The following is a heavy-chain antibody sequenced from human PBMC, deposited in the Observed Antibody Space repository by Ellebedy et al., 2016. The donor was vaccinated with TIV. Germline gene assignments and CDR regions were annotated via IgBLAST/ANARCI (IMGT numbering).Heavy chain of an antibody. V-gene: IGHV4-59*01. D-gene: IGHD4-23*01. J-gene: IGHJ4*02. CDR2: IYYIGIT. Sequence: MPSETLSLTCNASGGSISTFYWSWIRQPPGKGLEFIGYIYYIGITNYNPSLESRVAISIDTSENQFSLRLSSVPAADTAVYYCAAYYGGRFDYWGQGTLVTVSS. CDR3: AAYYGGRFDY. CDR1: GGSISTFY.